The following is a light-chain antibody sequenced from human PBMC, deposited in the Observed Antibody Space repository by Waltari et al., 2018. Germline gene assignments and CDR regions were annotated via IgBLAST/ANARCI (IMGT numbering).Light chain of an antibody. J-gene: IGKJ1*01. Sequence: DIQMTPSPSTLSASIGDRVTITCRASQSLSNWLAWYQQKPGKAPKLLIYGASSLESGVPSRFSRSGSGTEFTLTISSLQPDDFATYYCQQYNTYSRTFGQGTTVEVK. V-gene: IGKV1-5*01. CDR2: GAS. CDR1: QSLSNW. CDR3: QQYNTYSRT.